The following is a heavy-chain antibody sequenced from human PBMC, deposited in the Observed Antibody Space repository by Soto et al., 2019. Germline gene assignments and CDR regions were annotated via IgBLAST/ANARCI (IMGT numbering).Heavy chain of an antibody. D-gene: IGHD2-21*02. Sequence: SETLSLTCTVSGGSISSYYWSWIRQPPGKGLEWIGYIYYSGSTNYNPSLKSRVTISVDTSKNQFSLKLSSVTAADTAVYYCARASCGGDCYRPNYYYYGMDVWGQGTTVTVSS. J-gene: IGHJ6*02. CDR2: IYYSGST. CDR1: GGSISSYY. V-gene: IGHV4-59*01. CDR3: ARASCGGDCYRPNYYYYGMDV.